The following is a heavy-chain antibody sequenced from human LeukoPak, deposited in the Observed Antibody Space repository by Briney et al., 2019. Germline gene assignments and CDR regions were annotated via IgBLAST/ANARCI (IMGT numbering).Heavy chain of an antibody. CDR1: GGSISSGSYY. CDR3: ARGNQNRGYSYGFRGSVSYYYYMDV. CDR2: IYTSGST. D-gene: IGHD5-18*01. J-gene: IGHJ6*03. Sequence: PSETLSLTCTVSGGSISSGSYYWSWIRQPAGKGLEWIGRIYTSGSTNYNPSLKSRFTISVDTSKNQFSLKLSSVTAADTAVYYCARGNQNRGYSYGFRGSVSYYYYMDVWGKGTTVTISS. V-gene: IGHV4-61*02.